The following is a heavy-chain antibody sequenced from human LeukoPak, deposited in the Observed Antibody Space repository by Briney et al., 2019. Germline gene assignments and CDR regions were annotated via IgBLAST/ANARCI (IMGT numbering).Heavy chain of an antibody. CDR3: ARHHGLAVVGTHFDY. CDR1: GYSFTSYW. J-gene: IGHJ4*02. CDR2: IYPGDSGT. D-gene: IGHD6-19*01. Sequence: GESLKISCKGSGYSFTSYWIGWVRQMPGKGLEWMGIIYPGDSGTTYSPSFQGQVTISVDKSVSTAYLQWSSLKASDTATYYCARHHGLAVVGTHFDYWGRGTRVTVSS. V-gene: IGHV5-51*01.